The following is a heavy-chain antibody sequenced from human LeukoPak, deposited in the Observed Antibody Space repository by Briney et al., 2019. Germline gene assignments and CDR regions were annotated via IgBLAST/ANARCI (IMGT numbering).Heavy chain of an antibody. V-gene: IGHV3-33*01. CDR3: ARDPYSSGRGYYGMDV. Sequence: PGRPLRLSCAASGFTFSSYGMHWVRQAPGKGLEWVAVIWYDGSNKYYADSVKGRFTISRDNSKNTLYLQMNSLRAEDTAVYSCARDPYSSGRGYYGMDVWGKGTTVTVSS. CDR2: IWYDGSNK. CDR1: GFTFSSYG. D-gene: IGHD6-25*01. J-gene: IGHJ6*04.